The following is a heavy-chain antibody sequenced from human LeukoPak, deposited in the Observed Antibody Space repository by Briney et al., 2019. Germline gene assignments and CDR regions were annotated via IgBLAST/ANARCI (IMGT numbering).Heavy chain of an antibody. CDR2: IYSGGST. Sequence: GGSLRLSCAASGFTVSSNYMSWVRQAPGKGLAWVSVIYSGGSTYYAESVKGRFTIPRDNSKNTLYLQMNSLRAEDTAVYYCARDRPDCWCGYSFDYWGQGTLVTVSS. V-gene: IGHV3-66*02. D-gene: IGHD3-3*01. CDR1: GFTVSSNY. CDR3: ARDRPDCWCGYSFDY. J-gene: IGHJ4*02.